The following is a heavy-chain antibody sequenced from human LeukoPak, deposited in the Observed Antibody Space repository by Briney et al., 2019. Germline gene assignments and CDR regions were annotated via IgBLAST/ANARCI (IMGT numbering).Heavy chain of an antibody. J-gene: IGHJ4*02. CDR3: ARSGCSGGSCYGVFDY. D-gene: IGHD2-15*01. CDR2: INSDGSST. CDR1: GFTFISYW. Sequence: PGGSLRLSCAASGFTFISYWMHWVRQAPGKGLVWVSRINSDGSSTNYADSVLGRFTISRDNAKNTLYLQMNSLRPEDTAVYYCARSGCSGGSCYGVFDYWGQGTLVTVSS. V-gene: IGHV3-74*01.